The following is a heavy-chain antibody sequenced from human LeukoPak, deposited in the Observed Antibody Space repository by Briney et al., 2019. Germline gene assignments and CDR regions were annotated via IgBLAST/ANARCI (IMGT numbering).Heavy chain of an antibody. CDR2: IYYTGST. CDR1: GGSLSGYY. CDR3: ARLKVRSGGYYFHDF. J-gene: IGHJ4*02. D-gene: IGHD1-26*01. Sequence: PSESLSLTCTVSGGSLSGYYWSWIRQPPGKGLEWIGYIYYTGSTNYNPSLKSRVTISLDTSKNQFSLSLSSVTAADTAVYYCARLKVRSGGYYFHDFWGQGTLVTVS. V-gene: IGHV4-59*08.